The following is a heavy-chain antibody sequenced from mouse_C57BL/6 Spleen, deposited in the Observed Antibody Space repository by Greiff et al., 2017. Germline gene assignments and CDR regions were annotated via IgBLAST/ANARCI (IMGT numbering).Heavy chain of an antibody. CDR3: ARKGNYYGSSPYDFGY. D-gene: IGHD1-1*01. CDR1: GYTFTSYW. J-gene: IGHJ2*01. CDR2: IYPGSGST. Sequence: QVQLQQPGAELVKPGASVKMSCKASGYTFTSYWITWVKQRPGQGLEWIGDIYPGSGSTNYNEKFKSKATLTVDTSSSTAYMQLSSLTSEDSAVYYCARKGNYYGSSPYDFGYWGQGTTLTVSS. V-gene: IGHV1-55*01.